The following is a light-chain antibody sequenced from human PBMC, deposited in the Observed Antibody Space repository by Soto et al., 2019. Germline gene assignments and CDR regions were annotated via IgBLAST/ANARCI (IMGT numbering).Light chain of an antibody. J-gene: IGKJ3*01. CDR2: AAS. V-gene: IGKV1-17*01. CDR1: QDIRSY. CDR3: LQHNRYPCN. Sequence: DIQMTQSPSSLSASVGGSVTITCRASQDIRSYLGWFQQKPGKAPKRLIYAASTLESGVPSRFSGSRSGTELTLTISSLQPEDFANYYCLQHNRYPCNFGPGTKVDI.